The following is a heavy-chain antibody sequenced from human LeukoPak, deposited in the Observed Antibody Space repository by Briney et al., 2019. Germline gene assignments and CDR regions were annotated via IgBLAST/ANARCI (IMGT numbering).Heavy chain of an antibody. D-gene: IGHD5-18*01. Sequence: SETLSLTCTVSGGSISSGGYYWSWIRQHPGKGLEWIGYIYYSGSTYYNPSLKSRVTISVDTSKNQFSLKLSSVTAADTAVYYCARNEKGEYSHQVDYWGQGTLVTVSS. CDR3: ARNEKGEYSHQVDY. CDR1: GGSISSGGYY. V-gene: IGHV4-31*03. CDR2: IYYSGST. J-gene: IGHJ4*02.